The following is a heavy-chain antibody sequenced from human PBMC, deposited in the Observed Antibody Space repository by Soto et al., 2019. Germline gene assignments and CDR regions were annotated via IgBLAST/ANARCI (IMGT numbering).Heavy chain of an antibody. CDR1: GGSFSGYY. CDR2: INHSGST. J-gene: IGHJ4*02. V-gene: IGHV4-34*01. D-gene: IGHD5-12*01. CDR3: ARLGNVDIVLSSTD. Sequence: SETLSLTCAVYGGSFSGYYWSWIRQPPGKGLEWIGEINHSGSTNYNPSLKSRVTVSVDTSKNQFSLKLSSVTAADTAVYYCARLGNVDIVLSSTDWGQGTLVTVSS.